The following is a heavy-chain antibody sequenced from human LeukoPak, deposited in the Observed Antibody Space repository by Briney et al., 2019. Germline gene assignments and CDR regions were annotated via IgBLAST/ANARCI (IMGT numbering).Heavy chain of an antibody. Sequence: PGGSLRLSCAASGFTFDDYAMHWVRQAPGKGLEWVSGISWNSGSIGYADSVKGRFTISRDNAKNSLYLQMNSLRAEDTALYYCAKDIRYYDSGGYYYYYYGMDVWGQGTTVTVSS. D-gene: IGHD3-22*01. CDR3: AKDIRYYDSGGYYYYYYGMDV. J-gene: IGHJ6*02. CDR2: ISWNSGSI. V-gene: IGHV3-9*01. CDR1: GFTFDDYA.